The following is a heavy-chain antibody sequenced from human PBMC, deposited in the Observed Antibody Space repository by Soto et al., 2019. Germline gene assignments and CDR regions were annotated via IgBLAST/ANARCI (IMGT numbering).Heavy chain of an antibody. CDR1: GFSLSTSGVG. CDR2: IYWDDDK. Sequence: QITLKESGPTLVKPTQTLTLTCTFSGFSLSTSGVGVGWIRQPHGKALEWLALIYWDDDKRYSPSLKSRLTITKDTSKIQVVLTMTNMDPVDTATYYCAHRRSYGSGSYFDYWGQGTLVTVSS. D-gene: IGHD3-10*01. J-gene: IGHJ4*02. CDR3: AHRRSYGSGSYFDY. V-gene: IGHV2-5*02.